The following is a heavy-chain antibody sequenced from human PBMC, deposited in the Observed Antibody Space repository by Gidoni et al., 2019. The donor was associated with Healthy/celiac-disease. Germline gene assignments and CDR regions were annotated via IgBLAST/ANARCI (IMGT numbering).Heavy chain of an antibody. V-gene: IGHV3-53*01. CDR1: GFTVSSNY. CDR2: IYSGGST. Sequence: EVQLVESGGGLIQPGGSLRLSCAASGFTVSSNYMSWVRQAPGQGLACVSVIYSGGSTYYADSVKGRFTISRDNSKNTLYLQMNSLRAEDTAVYYCARWGSDSGSTGNYYYYYGMDVWGQGTTVTVSS. CDR3: ARWGSDSGSTGNYYYYYGMDV. J-gene: IGHJ6*02. D-gene: IGHD5-12*01.